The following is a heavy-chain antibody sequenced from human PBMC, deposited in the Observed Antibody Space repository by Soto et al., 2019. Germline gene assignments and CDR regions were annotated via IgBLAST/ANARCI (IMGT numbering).Heavy chain of an antibody. CDR2: IIPISGRT. J-gene: IGHJ5*02. CDR1: GGTFTSYA. D-gene: IGHD3-22*01. CDR3: ALDTSGGAVLFDP. V-gene: IGHV1-69*12. Sequence: QVQLVQSGAEVKKPGSSVKVSCKASGGTFTSYALSWVRQAPGQGLERMGGIIPISGRTNYAQRFQGRVSITADESTTTAYMELASLRSDDTAVYYCALDTSGGAVLFDPWGQGSLVTVSS.